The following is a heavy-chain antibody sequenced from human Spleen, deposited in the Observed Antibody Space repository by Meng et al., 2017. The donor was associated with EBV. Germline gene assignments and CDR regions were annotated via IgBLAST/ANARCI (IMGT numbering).Heavy chain of an antibody. CDR1: GGTFGSEA. CDR2: LIPKSDAP. V-gene: IGHV1-69*01. D-gene: IGHD3-10*01. Sequence: QVQVVQSGAEVKKPWASVKVSCKTSGGTFGSEAVSWVRQAPGQGLEWMGGLIPKSDAPYYAQKFQDRVTITADESTSTHYMDLSGLRSEDTAVYYCASESGRGFTPDYWGQGTLVTVSS. CDR3: ASESGRGFTPDY. J-gene: IGHJ4*02.